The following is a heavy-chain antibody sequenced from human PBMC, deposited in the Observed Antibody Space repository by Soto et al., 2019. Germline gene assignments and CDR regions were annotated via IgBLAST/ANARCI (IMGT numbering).Heavy chain of an antibody. Sequence: SETLSLTCTVSGGSISSSSYYWGWIRQPPGKGLEWIGSIYYSGSTYYNPSLKSRVTISVDTSKNQFSLKLSSVTAADTAVYYCASGGGSRTLGYWGQGTLVTVYS. CDR1: GGSISSSSYY. D-gene: IGHD2-15*01. J-gene: IGHJ4*02. V-gene: IGHV4-39*01. CDR3: ASGGGSRTLGY. CDR2: IYYSGST.